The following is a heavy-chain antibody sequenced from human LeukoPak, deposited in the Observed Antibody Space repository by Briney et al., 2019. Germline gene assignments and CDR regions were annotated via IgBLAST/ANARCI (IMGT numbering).Heavy chain of an antibody. J-gene: IGHJ6*03. CDR1: GGSFSGYY. V-gene: IGHV4-34*01. D-gene: IGHD3-16*01. CDR3: ARGPWGSARPVVSYMDV. Sequence: TLSLTCAVYGGSFSGYYWSWIRQPPGKGLEWIGEINHSGSTNYNPSLKSRVTISVDTSKNQFSLKLSSVTAADTAVYYCARGPWGSARPVVSYMDVWGKGTTVTVSS. CDR2: INHSGST.